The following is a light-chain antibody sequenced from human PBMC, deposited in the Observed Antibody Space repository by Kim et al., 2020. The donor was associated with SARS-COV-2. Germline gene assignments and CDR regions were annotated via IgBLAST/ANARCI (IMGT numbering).Light chain of an antibody. V-gene: IGLV2-14*04. CDR1: SSDFGGYNY. Sequence: GQSITISCTGTSSDFGGYNYVSWYQQHPGKAPKLMIFDVSKRPSGVSNRFSASKSGNTASLTISGLQAEDEADYYCSSYTSSSTLLFGGGTQLTVL. CDR3: SSYTSSSTLL. J-gene: IGLJ2*01. CDR2: DVS.